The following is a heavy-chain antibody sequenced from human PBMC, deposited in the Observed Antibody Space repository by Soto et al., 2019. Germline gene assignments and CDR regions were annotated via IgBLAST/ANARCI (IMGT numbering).Heavy chain of an antibody. CDR1: GGSISSSSYY. J-gene: IGHJ6*02. CDR2: IYYSGST. V-gene: IGHV4-39*01. D-gene: IGHD3-10*01. Sequence: QLQLQESGPGLVKPSETLSLTCTVSGGSISSSSYYWGWIRQPPGKGLEWIGSIYYSGSTYYNPSLKSRVTLSVDTSKNQFSLKLSSVTAADTAVYYCARQSTMGRGVPPFYYYYYGMDVGGQGTTVTVSS. CDR3: ARQSTMGRGVPPFYYYYYGMDV.